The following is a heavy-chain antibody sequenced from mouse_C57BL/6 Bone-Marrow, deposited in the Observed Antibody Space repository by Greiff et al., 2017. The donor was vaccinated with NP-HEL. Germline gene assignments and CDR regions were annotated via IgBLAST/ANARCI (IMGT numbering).Heavy chain of an antibody. CDR1: GYTFTDYE. D-gene: IGHD2-4*01. CDR2: IDPETGGT. J-gene: IGHJ4*01. Sequence: QVQLQQSGAELVRPGASVTLSCKASGYTFTDYEMHWVKQTPVHGLEWIGAIDPETGGTAYNQKFKGKAILTADKSSSTAYMELRSLTSEDSAVYYCTRNGALLYYDYGGYYAMDYWGQGTSVTVSS. CDR3: TRNGALLYYDYGGYYAMDY. V-gene: IGHV1-15*01.